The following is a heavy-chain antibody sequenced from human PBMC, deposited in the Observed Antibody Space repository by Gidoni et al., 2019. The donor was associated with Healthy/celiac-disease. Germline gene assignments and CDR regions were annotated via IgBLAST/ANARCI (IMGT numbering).Heavy chain of an antibody. CDR3: ARPAGDGDYSLNYYYGMDV. CDR2: IDPSDSYT. D-gene: IGHD4-17*01. J-gene: IGHJ6*02. CDR1: GYSFTSYW. V-gene: IGHV5-10-1*01. Sequence: EVQLVQSGAEVKKPGESLRISCKGSGYSFTSYWISWVRQMPGKGLEWMGRIDPSDSYTNYSPSFQGHVTISADKSISTAYLQWSSLKASDTAMYYCARPAGDGDYSLNYYYGMDVWGQGTTVTVSS.